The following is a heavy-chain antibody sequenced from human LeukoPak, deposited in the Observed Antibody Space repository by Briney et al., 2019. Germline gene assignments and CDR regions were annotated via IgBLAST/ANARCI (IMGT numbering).Heavy chain of an antibody. CDR2: ISSSSSYI. CDR1: GFTFSSYS. Sequence: GGSLRLSCAASGFTFSSYSMNWVRQAPGKGLEWVSSISSSSSYIYYADSVKGRFTISRDNAKNSLYLQMNSLRAEDTAMYYCARDIGYCSSTSCSVGFDYWGQGTPVTVSS. CDR3: ARDIGYCSSTSCSVGFDY. J-gene: IGHJ4*02. V-gene: IGHV3-21*01. D-gene: IGHD2-2*01.